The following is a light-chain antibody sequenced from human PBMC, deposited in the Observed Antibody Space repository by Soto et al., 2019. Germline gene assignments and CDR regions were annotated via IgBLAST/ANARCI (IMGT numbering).Light chain of an antibody. CDR1: QSISSW. CDR3: QQYNRYSLT. CDR2: DAS. V-gene: IGKV1-5*01. J-gene: IGKJ4*01. Sequence: DIQMTQSPSTLSASVGDRVTITCRASQSISSWLAWYQQKPGKAPKLLIYDASSLESGVPSRFSGSGSDTEFNLTINNLQPDDFATYHCQQYNRYSLTFGGGTKVGIK.